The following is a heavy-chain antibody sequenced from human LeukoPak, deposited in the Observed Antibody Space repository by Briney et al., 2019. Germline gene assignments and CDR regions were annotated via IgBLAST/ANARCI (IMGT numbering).Heavy chain of an antibody. CDR1: GYTFTSYY. Sequence: ASVKVSCKASGYTFTSYYMHWVRQAPGQGLEWMGIINPSGGSTSYAQKFQGRVTMTRDTSISTAYMELSRLRSDDTAVYYCARKFYFDYWGQGTLVTVSS. J-gene: IGHJ4*02. CDR2: INPSGGST. V-gene: IGHV1-46*01. CDR3: ARKFYFDY.